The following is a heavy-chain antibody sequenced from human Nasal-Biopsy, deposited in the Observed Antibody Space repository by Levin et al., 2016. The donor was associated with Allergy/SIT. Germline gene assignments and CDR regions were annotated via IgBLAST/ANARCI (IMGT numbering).Heavy chain of an antibody. CDR2: ISFDGSHK. V-gene: IGHV3-30*18. Sequence: GESLKISCAASGFAFSSFGIHWVRQAPGMGLQWVALISFDGSHKYYRDSVKGRFTISRDNSKNTVYLQMDTLRPEDSAVYYCDKAGGRQSTSSPLDYWGQGTLVTVSS. J-gene: IGHJ4*02. D-gene: IGHD3-16*01. CDR3: DKAGGRQSTSSPLDY. CDR1: GFAFSSFG.